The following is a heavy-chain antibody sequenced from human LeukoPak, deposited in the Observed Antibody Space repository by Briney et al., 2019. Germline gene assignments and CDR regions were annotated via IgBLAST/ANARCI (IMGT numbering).Heavy chain of an antibody. CDR1: GFTFSSYL. Sequence: GGSLRLSCAASGFTFSSYLMSWVRQAPGKGLEWVANIKQDGSEKYYVDSVKGRFTISRDNAKNSLYLQMNSLRAEDTAVYYCARSEDSSSWYPGWFDPWGQGTLVTVSS. CDR3: ARSEDSSSWYPGWFDP. D-gene: IGHD6-13*01. CDR2: IKQDGSEK. J-gene: IGHJ5*02. V-gene: IGHV3-7*03.